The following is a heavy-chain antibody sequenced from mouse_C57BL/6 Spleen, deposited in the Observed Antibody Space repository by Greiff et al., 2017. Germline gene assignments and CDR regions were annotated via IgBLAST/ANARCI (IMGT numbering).Heavy chain of an antibody. V-gene: IGHV1-20*01. Sequence: EVKLVESGPELVKPGDSVKISCKASGYSFTGYFMNWVMQSHGKSLEWIGRINPYNGDTFYNQKFKGKATLTVDKSSSTAHMELRSLTSEDSAVYYCARAYGSSDEDFDYWGQGTTLTVSS. D-gene: IGHD1-1*01. CDR3: ARAYGSSDEDFDY. CDR2: INPYNGDT. CDR1: GYSFTGYF. J-gene: IGHJ2*01.